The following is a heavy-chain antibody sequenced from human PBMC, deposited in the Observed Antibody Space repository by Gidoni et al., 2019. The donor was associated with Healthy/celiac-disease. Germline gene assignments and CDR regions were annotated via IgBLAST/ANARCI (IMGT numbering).Heavy chain of an antibody. V-gene: IGHV1-2*02. J-gene: IGHJ6*02. Sequence: QVQLVQSGAEVKKPGASVKVSCKASGYTFTGYYMHWVRQAPGQGLEWMGWINPNSGVTNYAQKFQGRVTMTRDTSISTAYMELSRRRSDDTAVYYCARGYSYDYYYYYGMDVWGQGTTVTVSS. CDR1: GYTFTGYY. D-gene: IGHD5-18*01. CDR2: INPNSGVT. CDR3: ARGYSYDYYYYYGMDV.